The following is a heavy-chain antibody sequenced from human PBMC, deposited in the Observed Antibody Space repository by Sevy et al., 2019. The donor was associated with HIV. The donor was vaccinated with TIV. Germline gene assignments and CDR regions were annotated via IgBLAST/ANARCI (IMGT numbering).Heavy chain of an antibody. CDR1: GFTFSSYW. CDR2: MKEDGSER. J-gene: IGHJ4*02. Sequence: GGSLRLSCAASGFTFSSYWMSWVRQAPGKGLEWVATMKEDGSERNYVDSVKGRFTISRDNAKNSLYLQMNSLRAEDTAVYYCARDRRTLNYYASSGYNYYFDYWGQGTLVTVSS. CDR3: ARDRRTLNYYASSGYNYYFDY. D-gene: IGHD3-22*01. V-gene: IGHV3-7*01.